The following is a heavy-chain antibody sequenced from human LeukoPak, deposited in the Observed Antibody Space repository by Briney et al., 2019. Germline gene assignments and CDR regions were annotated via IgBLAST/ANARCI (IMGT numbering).Heavy chain of an antibody. J-gene: IGHJ3*02. CDR2: IYYSGST. CDR1: GGSISSSSYY. V-gene: IGHV4-39*01. D-gene: IGHD3-3*01. Sequence: PSETLSLTCTVSGGSISSSSYYWGWIRQPPGKGLEWIGSIYYSGSTYYNPSLKSRVTISVDTSKNQFSLKLSSVTAADTAVYYCARQPLSPSVYDFWSGSEDAFDIWGQGTMVTVSS. CDR3: ARQPLSPSVYDFWSGSEDAFDI.